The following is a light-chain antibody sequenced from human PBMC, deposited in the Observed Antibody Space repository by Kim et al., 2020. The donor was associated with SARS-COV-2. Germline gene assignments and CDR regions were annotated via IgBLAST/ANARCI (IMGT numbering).Light chain of an antibody. J-gene: IGKJ2*01. Sequence: SVSPGQSAPLSCRASRNIGTSVAWYQQRGGQAPRLLIVDASTRTNGAPARFSGSGSGTEFTLTITSLQPEDSAVYYCQRSRNWPPTFGQGTKLEI. CDR1: RNIGTS. CDR3: QRSRNWPPT. V-gene: IGKV3-15*01. CDR2: DAS.